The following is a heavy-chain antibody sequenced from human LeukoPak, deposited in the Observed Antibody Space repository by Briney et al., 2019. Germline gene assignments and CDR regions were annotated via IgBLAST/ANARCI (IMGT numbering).Heavy chain of an antibody. J-gene: IGHJ6*03. D-gene: IGHD6-13*01. V-gene: IGHV3-9*01. CDR3: AKDSSSWYDYMDV. Sequence: GRSLRLSCAASGFTFDDYAMHWVRQAPGKGLEWVSGISWNSGSIGYADSVKGRFTISGDNAKNSLYLQMNSLRAEDTALYYCAKDSSSWYDYMDVWGKGTTVTVSS. CDR2: ISWNSGSI. CDR1: GFTFDDYA.